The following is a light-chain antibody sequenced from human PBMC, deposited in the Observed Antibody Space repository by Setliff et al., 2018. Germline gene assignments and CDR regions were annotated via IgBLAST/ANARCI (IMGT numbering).Light chain of an antibody. J-gene: IGKJ2*01. CDR2: GAS. CDR1: LSVGSS. Sequence: EIVMTQSPVTLSVSPGGRATLSCRASLSVGSSLAWYQQKHGQAPRLVIYGASNRATGIPARFSGSGSGTEFTLTISSLQSEDSAIYYCQQYNYWPPGTFGQGTKVDIK. V-gene: IGKV3-15*01. CDR3: QQYNYWPPGT.